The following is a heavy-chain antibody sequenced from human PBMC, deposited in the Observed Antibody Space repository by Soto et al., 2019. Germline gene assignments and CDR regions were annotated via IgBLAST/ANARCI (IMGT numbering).Heavy chain of an antibody. J-gene: IGHJ6*02. D-gene: IGHD3-10*01. Sequence: ASVKVSCKASGYAFIKYDINWVRQATGQGLEWMGWVNPANGYTVYAQKFQGRVTMTRNTSITTAYMELSSLRSEDTAVYYCARARRGVTSPGMDVWGQGPTVTVSS. CDR1: GYAFIKYD. CDR2: VNPANGYT. V-gene: IGHV1-8*01. CDR3: ARARRGVTSPGMDV.